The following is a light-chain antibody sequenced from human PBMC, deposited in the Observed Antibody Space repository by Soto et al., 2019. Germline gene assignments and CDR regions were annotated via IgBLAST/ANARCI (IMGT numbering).Light chain of an antibody. J-gene: IGLJ1*01. CDR1: SSDVGGYNY. CDR2: EVS. V-gene: IGLV2-14*01. CDR3: SSYTSSAHYV. Sequence: QSALTQPAPVSGSPGQSITSSCTGTSSDVGGYNYVSWYQQHPGKAPKLMIYEVSNRPSGVSNRFSGSKSGNTASLTISGLQAEDEADYYCSSYTSSAHYVFGTGTKVTVL.